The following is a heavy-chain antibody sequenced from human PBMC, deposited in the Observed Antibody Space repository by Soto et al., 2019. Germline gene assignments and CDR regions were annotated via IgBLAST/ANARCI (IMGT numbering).Heavy chain of an antibody. CDR3: ARDVIAVRPGWFDP. V-gene: IGHV1-18*01. J-gene: IGHJ5*02. Sequence: QVQLVQSGAEVKKPGASVKVSCKASGYTFRTYGISWVRQAPGQGLEWMGWISAYNGNTNYAEKFQGRVTMTTETSTNTAYMELRSLRSDDTAVYYCARDVIAVRPGWFDPWGQGTLVTVSS. D-gene: IGHD6-6*01. CDR2: ISAYNGNT. CDR1: GYTFRTYG.